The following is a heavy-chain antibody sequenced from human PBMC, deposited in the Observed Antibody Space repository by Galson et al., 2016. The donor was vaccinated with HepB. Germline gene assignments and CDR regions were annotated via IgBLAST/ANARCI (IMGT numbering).Heavy chain of an antibody. D-gene: IGHD3-22*01. CDR2: VYHSGSA. J-gene: IGHJ5*02. Sequence: SETLSLTCAVSGGSIRSYDWWNWVRQSPEKGLEWIGEVYHSGSANYNPSLKSRVTMSVDKSKNQFSLKLSSVTASDTAVYYCARLDYYDSPRARYHWGQGTLVTGSS. CDR3: ARLDYYDSPRARYH. V-gene: IGHV4-4*02. CDR1: GGSIRSYDW.